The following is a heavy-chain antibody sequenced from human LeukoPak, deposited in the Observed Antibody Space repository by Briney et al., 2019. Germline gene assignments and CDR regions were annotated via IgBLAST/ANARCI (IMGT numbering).Heavy chain of an antibody. Sequence: PGGSLRLSCAASGFTFSSYSMNWVRQAPGEGLEWVSYISSSSRTIYYADSVKGRFTISRDNAKNSLYLQMNSLRAEDTAVYYCARDHYGDYGVDYWGQGTLVTVSS. D-gene: IGHD4-17*01. V-gene: IGHV3-48*01. J-gene: IGHJ4*02. CDR1: GFTFSSYS. CDR2: ISSSSRTI. CDR3: ARDHYGDYGVDY.